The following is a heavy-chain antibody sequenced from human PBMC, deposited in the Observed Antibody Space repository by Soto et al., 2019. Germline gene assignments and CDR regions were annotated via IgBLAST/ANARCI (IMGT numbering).Heavy chain of an antibody. CDR2: ISYDGSNK. CDR3: ARLVSAAANDY. Sequence: PGGSLRLSCAASGFTFSNYAMHWVRQAPGKGLEWVAVISYDGSNKYYADSVKGRFTVSRDNSKNTLYLQMNSLRAEDTAVYYCARLVSAAANDYWGQGTLVTVSS. D-gene: IGHD1-26*01. V-gene: IGHV3-30-3*01. J-gene: IGHJ4*02. CDR1: GFTFSNYA.